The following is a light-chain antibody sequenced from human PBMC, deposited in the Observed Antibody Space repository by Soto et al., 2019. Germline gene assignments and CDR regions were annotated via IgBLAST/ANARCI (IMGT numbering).Light chain of an antibody. CDR3: EQFGSSPGFT. J-gene: IGKJ3*01. CDR2: GAS. CDR1: QSINSRY. Sequence: EIVLTQSPGTLSLSPGERATLSCRASQSINSRYLAWYQQKPGQAPRLLIYGASSRATGIPDRFSGSGSGTDFTPTIIRLEPEDFAVYYCEQFGSSPGFTFGPGTIVDIK. V-gene: IGKV3-20*01.